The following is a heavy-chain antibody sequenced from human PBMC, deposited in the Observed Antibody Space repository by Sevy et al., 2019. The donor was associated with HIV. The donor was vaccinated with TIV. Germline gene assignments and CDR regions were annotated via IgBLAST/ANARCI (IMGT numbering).Heavy chain of an antibody. CDR3: ARMWGSVRHTARWFDQTNY. D-gene: IGHD2-21*01. V-gene: IGHV1-2*06. J-gene: IGHJ4*02. Sequence: ASVKVSCKASGYTFTGYYMHWVRQAPGQGLEWMGRINPNSGGTNYAQKFQGRVTMTRDTSISTAYMELSRLRSDDTAVCYCARMWGSVRHTARWFDQTNYWGQGTLVTVSS. CDR2: INPNSGGT. CDR1: GYTFTGYY.